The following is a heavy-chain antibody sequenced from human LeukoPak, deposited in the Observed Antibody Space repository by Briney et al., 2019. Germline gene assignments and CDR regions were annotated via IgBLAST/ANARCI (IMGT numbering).Heavy chain of an antibody. CDR2: IIPIFGTA. V-gene: IGHV1-69*13. CDR1: GGTFSSYA. CDR3: ASGAVGYYYYGMDV. D-gene: IGHD6-19*01. J-gene: IGHJ6*04. Sequence: ASVKVSCKASGGTFSSYAISWVRQAPGQGLEWMGGIIPIFGTANYAQKFQGRVTITADESTSTAYMELSSLRSEDMAVYYCASGAVGYYYYGMDVWGKGTTVTVSS.